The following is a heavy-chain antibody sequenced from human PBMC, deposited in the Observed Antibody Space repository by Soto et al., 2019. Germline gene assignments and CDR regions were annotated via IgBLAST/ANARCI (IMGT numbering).Heavy chain of an antibody. D-gene: IGHD3-16*02. V-gene: IGHV3-23*01. CDR2: ISNNGDTA. CDR1: GFTFSSYA. CDR3: AKSRVFIGAIVTLLDS. J-gene: IGHJ4*02. Sequence: EVQLLESGGSLEQPGGSLTLSCATSGFTFSSYAMVWVRQAAEKGLEWVASISNNGDTAYYADSVKGRFTISRGNSENTLYLQMNGLRADDTALYFCAKSRVFIGAIVTLLDSWGQGTQVTVSS.